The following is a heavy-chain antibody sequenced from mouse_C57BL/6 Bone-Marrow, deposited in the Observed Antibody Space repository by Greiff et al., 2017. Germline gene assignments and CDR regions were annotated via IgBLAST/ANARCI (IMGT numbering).Heavy chain of an antibody. CDR1: GYTFTSYW. V-gene: IGHV1-55*01. Sequence: QVQLKQPGAELVKPGASVKMSCKASGYTFTSYWITWVKQRPGQGLEWIGDIYPGSGSTNYNEKFKSKATLTVDKSSSTAYMQLSSLTSEDSAVYYCARPYYCNYWYFDVGGTGTTVTVSS. CDR3: ARPYYCNYWYFDV. D-gene: IGHD2-10*01. J-gene: IGHJ1*03. CDR2: IYPGSGST.